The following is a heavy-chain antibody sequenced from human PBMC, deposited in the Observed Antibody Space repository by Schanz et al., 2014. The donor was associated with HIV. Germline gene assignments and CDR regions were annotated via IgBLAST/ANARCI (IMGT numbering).Heavy chain of an antibody. CDR2: IIPIFGTT. CDR3: ARRGVYSLPPDNRFDP. Sequence: QVQLVQSGAEVKKPGSSVKVSCKASGGTFSNYAISWVRQAPGQGLEWMGGIIPIFGTTNYAQKFQGRVTITADESTSTAYMELRSLRSEDTAVYYCARRGVYSLPPDNRFDPWGQGTLVTVSS. CDR1: GGTFSNYA. V-gene: IGHV1-69*01. J-gene: IGHJ5*02. D-gene: IGHD2-8*01.